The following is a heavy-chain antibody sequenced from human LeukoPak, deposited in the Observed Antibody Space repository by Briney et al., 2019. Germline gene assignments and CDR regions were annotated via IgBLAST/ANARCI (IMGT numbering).Heavy chain of an antibody. CDR2: ISYSGST. J-gene: IGHJ4*02. CDR3: ARHKTGGTYPLDY. D-gene: IGHD1-26*01. CDR1: GGSISDYY. Sequence: SETLSLTCTVSGGSISDYYWSWIRRPPGKGLEWIGYISYSGSTTYNPSLKSRVTISVDTSKNQFSLKLSSVTAADTAVYYCARHKTGGTYPLDYWGQGTLVTVSS. V-gene: IGHV4-59*08.